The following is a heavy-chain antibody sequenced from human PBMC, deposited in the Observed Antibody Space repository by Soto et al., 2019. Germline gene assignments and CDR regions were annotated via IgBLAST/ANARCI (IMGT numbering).Heavy chain of an antibody. J-gene: IGHJ4*02. CDR3: ARLRANVFDS. D-gene: IGHD4-17*01. Sequence: GESLKISCKGSGYTFTNYWIIWVRQMPGKGLEWMGRIDPTDSYPKYSPSFQGHVTISGDKSIRTAYLQWSSLRASDTAMYYCARLRANVFDSWGQGSLVTVSS. V-gene: IGHV5-10-1*01. CDR1: GYTFTNYW. CDR2: IDPTDSYP.